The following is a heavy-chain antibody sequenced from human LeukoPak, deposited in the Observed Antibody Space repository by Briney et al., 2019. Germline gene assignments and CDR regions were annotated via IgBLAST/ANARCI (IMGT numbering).Heavy chain of an antibody. Sequence: GSLRLSCTVSGGSITTYYWSWLRQPPGKGLEWIGYIYNTGTTTYNPSLRSRVTISLDTSKNQFSLKLSSVTAADTAVYYCARTFPVAGTYYGMDVWGQGTTVTVS. CDR2: IYNTGTT. CDR3: ARTFPVAGTYYGMDV. V-gene: IGHV4-59*01. CDR1: GGSITTYY. D-gene: IGHD6-19*01. J-gene: IGHJ6*02.